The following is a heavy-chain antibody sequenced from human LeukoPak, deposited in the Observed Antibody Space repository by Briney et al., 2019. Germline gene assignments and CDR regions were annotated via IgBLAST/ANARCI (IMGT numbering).Heavy chain of an antibody. CDR1: GYTFTGYY. V-gene: IGHV1-2*02. CDR3: AREELRSSGFDY. CDR2: INPNSGGT. Sequence: GASVKVPCKASGYTFTGYYMHRVRQAPGQGLEWMGWINPNSGGTNYAQKFQGRVTMTRDTSISTAYMELSRLRSDDTAVYYCAREELRSSGFDYWGQGTLVTVSS. D-gene: IGHD1-7*01. J-gene: IGHJ4*02.